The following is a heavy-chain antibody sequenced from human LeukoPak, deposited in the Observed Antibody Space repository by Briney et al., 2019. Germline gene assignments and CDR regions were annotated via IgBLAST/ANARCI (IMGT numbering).Heavy chain of an antibody. CDR3: ARGGAMVTAWFDP. CDR2: ISSSSSYI. CDR1: GFIFSQYS. D-gene: IGHD5-18*01. J-gene: IGHJ5*02. V-gene: IGHV3-21*01. Sequence: GGSLRLSCAASGFIFSQYSMNWVRQAPGKGLEWVSSISSSSSYIYYADSVKGRFTISRDNAKNSLYLQMNSLRAEDTAVYYCARGGAMVTAWFDPWGQGTLVTVSS.